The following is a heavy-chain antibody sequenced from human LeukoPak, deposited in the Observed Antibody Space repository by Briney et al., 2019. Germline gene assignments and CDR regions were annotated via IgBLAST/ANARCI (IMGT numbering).Heavy chain of an antibody. CDR2: IYTSGST. CDR1: GGSISSYY. V-gene: IGHV4-4*07. D-gene: IGHD1-26*01. J-gene: IGHJ4*02. CDR3: ARESTPFGSKLSSDEPGAFDY. Sequence: PSETLSLTCTVSGGSISSYYWSWIRQLAGKGLEWIGRIYTSGSTNYNPSLKSRVTMSVDTSKNQFSLKLSSVTAADTAVYYCARESTPFGSKLSSDEPGAFDYWGQGTLVTVSS.